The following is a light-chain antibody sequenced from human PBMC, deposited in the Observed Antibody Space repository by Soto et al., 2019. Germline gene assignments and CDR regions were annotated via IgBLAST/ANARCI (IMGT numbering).Light chain of an antibody. CDR2: DAS. V-gene: IGKV3-20*01. CDR3: QVYGSSLPT. Sequence: IVLTQSPGTLSLSPGERATLCCRASQSVGSNFLAWYQQKPGQTPSLLIYDASIRAAGIPDRFSGSGSGTDFTLIVSRLEPEDFAVYYCQVYGSSLPTFGQGTKVDIK. J-gene: IGKJ1*01. CDR1: QSVGSNF.